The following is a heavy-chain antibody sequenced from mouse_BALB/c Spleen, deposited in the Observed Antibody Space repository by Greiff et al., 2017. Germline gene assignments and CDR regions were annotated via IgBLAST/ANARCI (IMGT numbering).Heavy chain of an antibody. CDR3: AREYDGYYAMDY. Sequence: EVQGVESGGGLVQPGGSRKLSCAASGFTFSSFGMHWVRQAPEKGLEWVAYISSGSSTIYYADTVKGRVTISRDNPKNTLFLPMTSLRSEDTAMYYCAREYDGYYAMDYWGQGTSVTVSS. CDR1: GFTFSSFG. J-gene: IGHJ4*01. CDR2: ISSGSSTI. D-gene: IGHD2-3*01. V-gene: IGHV5-17*02.